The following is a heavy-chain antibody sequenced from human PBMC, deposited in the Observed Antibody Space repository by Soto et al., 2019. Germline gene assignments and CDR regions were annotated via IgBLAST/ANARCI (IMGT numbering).Heavy chain of an antibody. CDR2: IIPIFGSA. CDR3: ARRGPGKNYYYYGMDV. CDR1: GGTFSSYA. V-gene: IGHV1-69*13. Sequence: SVKVSCKASGGTFSSYAISWVRQAPGQGLEWMGGIIPIFGSANYAQKFQGRVTITADESTSTAYMELSSLRSEDTAVYYCARRGPGKNYYYYGMDVWGQGTTVTVSS. J-gene: IGHJ6*02. D-gene: IGHD3-10*01.